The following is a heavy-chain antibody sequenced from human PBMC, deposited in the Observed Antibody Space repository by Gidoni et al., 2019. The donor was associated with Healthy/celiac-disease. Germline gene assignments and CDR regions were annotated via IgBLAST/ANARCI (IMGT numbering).Heavy chain of an antibody. D-gene: IGHD6-19*01. CDR1: GFTFSSYG. J-gene: IGHJ4*02. V-gene: IGHV3-33*01. CDR3: ARDFRKTLAVAGFDY. Sequence: QVQLVESGGGVVQPGRSLRLSCAASGFTFSSYGMHWVRQAPGKGLEWVAVIWYDGSNKYYADSVKGRFTISRDNSKNTLYLKMNSLRAEDTAVYYCARDFRKTLAVAGFDYWGQGTLVTVSS. CDR2: IWYDGSNK.